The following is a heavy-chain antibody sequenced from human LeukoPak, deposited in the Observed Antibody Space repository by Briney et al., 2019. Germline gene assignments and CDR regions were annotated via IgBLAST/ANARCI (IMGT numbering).Heavy chain of an antibody. CDR1: GYTFTGYY. CDR3: ARDRDYGSVYYGMDV. CDR2: INPNSGGT. J-gene: IGHJ6*02. V-gene: IGHV1-2*02. D-gene: IGHD3-10*01. Sequence: ASVKVSCKASGYTFTGYYMHWVRQAPGQGLEWMGWINPNSGGTNYAQKFQGRVTMTRATSISTAYMELSRLRSDDTAVYYCARDRDYGSVYYGMDVWGQGTTVTVSS.